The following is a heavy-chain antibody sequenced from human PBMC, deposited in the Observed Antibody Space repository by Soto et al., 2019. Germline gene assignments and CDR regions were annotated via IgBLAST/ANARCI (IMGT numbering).Heavy chain of an antibody. J-gene: IGHJ4*02. CDR1: GGSSSSYY. D-gene: IGHD5-18*01. Sequence: SETLSLTCTVSGGSSSSYYWSWIRQPPGKGLEWIGYIYYSGSTNYNPSLKSRVTISVDTSKNQFSLKLSSVTAADTAVYYCARYSYGVYYFDYWGQGTLVTVSS. V-gene: IGHV4-59*01. CDR3: ARYSYGVYYFDY. CDR2: IYYSGST.